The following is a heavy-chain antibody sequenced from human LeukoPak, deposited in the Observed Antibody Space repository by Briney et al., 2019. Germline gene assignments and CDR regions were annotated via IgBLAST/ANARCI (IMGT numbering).Heavy chain of an antibody. CDR1: GGSISSYY. D-gene: IGHD4-17*01. CDR3: ARVSTVTTNYFDY. J-gene: IGHJ4*02. CDR2: IYYSGST. Sequence: PSETLSLTCTVSGGSISSYYWSWIRQPPGKGLEWIGYIYYSGSTNYNPSLKSRVTISVDTSKNQFSLKLSSVTAADTAVYYCARVSTVTTNYFDYWGQGTLVTVSS. V-gene: IGHV4-59*12.